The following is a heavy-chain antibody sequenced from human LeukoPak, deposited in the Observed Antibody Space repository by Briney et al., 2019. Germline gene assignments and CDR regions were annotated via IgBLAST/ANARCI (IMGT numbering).Heavy chain of an antibody. Sequence: SETLPLNRTVSGGPISSYYWSWVRQPAGKGLEWIGRIYTSGTTNYNPSLRSRVTLSVDTSKNQVFLNLSSVTAADTAVYFCARDYYSSGRLSYMDVWGKGTTVTVTS. CDR2: IYTSGTT. CDR3: ARDYYSSGRLSYMDV. V-gene: IGHV4-4*07. J-gene: IGHJ6*03. CDR1: GGPISSYY. D-gene: IGHD3-10*01.